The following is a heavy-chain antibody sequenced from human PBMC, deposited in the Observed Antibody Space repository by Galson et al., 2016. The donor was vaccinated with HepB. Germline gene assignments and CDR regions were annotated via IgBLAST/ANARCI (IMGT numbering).Heavy chain of an antibody. CDR2: FDPEDGET. J-gene: IGHJ6*04. CDR3: ATVGRSTTASPYYSYYFGMDV. V-gene: IGHV1-24*01. Sequence: SVKVSCKVSGNSLAELFIHWVRLAPGKGLEWMGGFDPEDGETTYAQKFQGRVSMTEDTSTDTGYMELSSLSYDDTAVYYCATVGRSTTASPYYSYYFGMDVWGKGTTVTVSS. CDR1: GNSLAELF. D-gene: IGHD1-14*01.